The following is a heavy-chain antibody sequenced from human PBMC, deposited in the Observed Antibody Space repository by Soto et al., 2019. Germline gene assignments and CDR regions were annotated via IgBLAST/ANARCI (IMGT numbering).Heavy chain of an antibody. CDR2: IRSTADGGTI. D-gene: IGHD4-4*01. Sequence: EVQLVESGGGLVKPGGSLRLSCAASGFTFNNAWMNWVRQAPGKGLEWVGRIRSTADGGTIDYAAPVKDRFTISKDDSKNTLHLQMNSLKTEDTAVYYCTTEPDYSNYFDYWGQGTLVTVSS. V-gene: IGHV3-15*07. CDR1: GFTFNNAW. CDR3: TTEPDYSNYFDY. J-gene: IGHJ4*02.